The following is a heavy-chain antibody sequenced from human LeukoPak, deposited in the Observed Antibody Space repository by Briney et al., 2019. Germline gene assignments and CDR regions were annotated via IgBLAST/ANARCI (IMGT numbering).Heavy chain of an antibody. D-gene: IGHD2-21*01. Sequence: PGGSLRLSCAASGFTFSSYSMNWVRQAPGKGLEWVSSISSSSSYIYYADSVKGRFTISRDNAKNSLYLQMNSLRAEDTAVYYCARLCSIRWCLHDWFDPWGQGTLVTVSS. J-gene: IGHJ5*02. CDR1: GFTFSSYS. CDR2: ISSSSSYI. CDR3: ARLCSIRWCLHDWFDP. V-gene: IGHV3-21*01.